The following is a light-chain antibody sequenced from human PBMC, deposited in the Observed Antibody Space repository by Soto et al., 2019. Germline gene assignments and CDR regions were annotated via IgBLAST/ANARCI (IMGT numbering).Light chain of an antibody. V-gene: IGLV2-14*03. CDR2: EVS. Sequence: QSALTQPASVSGSPGQSITISCTGTSSDVGAYDYVSWYQQHPDKAPKLMIYEVSNRPSGVSNRFSGSKSVNTATLTISGLQADDEADYYCRSYTSSSTRVFGTGTKLTVL. CDR1: SSDVGAYDY. CDR3: RSYTSSSTRV. J-gene: IGLJ1*01.